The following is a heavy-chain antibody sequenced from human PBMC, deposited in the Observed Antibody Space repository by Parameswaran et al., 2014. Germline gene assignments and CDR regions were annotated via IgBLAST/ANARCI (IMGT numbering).Heavy chain of an antibody. Sequence: GSLRLSCAASGFTFSNYGMHWVRQAPGKGLEWVAVIWYDGSTKYYADSVKGRFTISRDNSKNTLYLQLNSLRAEDTAVYYCARRRKVSAGQNGPIGCWGQGTLVTVSS. CDR1: GFTFSNYG. J-gene: IGHJ4*02. CDR3: ARRRKVSAGQNGPIGC. D-gene: IGHD2-2*01. CDR2: IWYDGSTK. V-gene: IGHV3-33*01.